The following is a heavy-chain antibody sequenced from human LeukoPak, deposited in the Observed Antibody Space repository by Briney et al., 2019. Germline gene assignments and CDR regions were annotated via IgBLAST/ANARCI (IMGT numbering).Heavy chain of an antibody. V-gene: IGHV3-21*01. CDR2: ISSSSSYI. Sequence: GGSLRLSCAASGFTFSSYSMNWVRQAPGKGLEWVSSISSSSSYIYYADSVKGRFTISRDNAKNSLYLQMNSLRAEDTAVYYCARWFFKQQGLDYWGQGTLVTVSS. D-gene: IGHD6-13*01. CDR1: GFTFSSYS. CDR3: ARWFFKQQGLDY. J-gene: IGHJ4*02.